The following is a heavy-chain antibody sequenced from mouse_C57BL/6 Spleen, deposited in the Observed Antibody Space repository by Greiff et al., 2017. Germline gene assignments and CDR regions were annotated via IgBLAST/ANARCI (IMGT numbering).Heavy chain of an antibody. J-gene: IGHJ2*01. CDR3: TRVDLTVVAPDY. V-gene: IGHV5-9-1*02. CDR1: GFTFSSYA. Sequence: EVNVVESGEGLVKPGGSLKLSCAASGFTFSSYAMSWVRQTPEKRLEWVAYISSGGDYIYYADTVKGRFTISRDNARNTLYLQMSSLKSEDTAMYYCTRVDLTVVAPDYWGQGTTLTVSS. D-gene: IGHD1-1*01. CDR2: ISSGGDYI.